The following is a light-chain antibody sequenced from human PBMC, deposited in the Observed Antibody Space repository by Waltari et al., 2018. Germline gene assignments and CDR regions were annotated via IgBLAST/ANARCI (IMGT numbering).Light chain of an antibody. CDR3: SSYAGSNNLGV. CDR2: EVY. J-gene: IGLJ1*01. V-gene: IGLV2-8*01. Sequence: QSALTQPPSASGSPGQSVTISCTGTSSDVGGYSYVSWYQHHPGKAPKLIIYEVYKRPSGVPDRFSGSKSGHPASLTVSGLQAEDEADYYCSSYAGSNNLGVFGTGTKVTVL. CDR1: SSDVGGYSY.